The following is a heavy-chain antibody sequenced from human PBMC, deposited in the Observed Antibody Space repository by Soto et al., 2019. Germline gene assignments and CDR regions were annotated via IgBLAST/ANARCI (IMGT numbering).Heavy chain of an antibody. CDR1: GFTFSSYA. V-gene: IGHV3-30-3*01. J-gene: IGHJ4*02. Sequence: QVQLVESGGGVVQPGRSLRLSCAVSGFTFSSYAMHWVRQAPGKGLEWVAVISYDGRNKYYADSVKGRFTSSRDNSKNTLYLQMNSLRAEDTAVYYCARMSGSYYGGYFDYWGQGTLVTVSS. CDR2: ISYDGRNK. CDR3: ARMSGSYYGGYFDY. D-gene: IGHD1-26*01.